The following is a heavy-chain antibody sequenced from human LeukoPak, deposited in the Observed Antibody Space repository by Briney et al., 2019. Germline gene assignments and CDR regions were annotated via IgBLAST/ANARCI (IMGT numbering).Heavy chain of an antibody. V-gene: IGHV4-4*07. CDR2: IYASGST. D-gene: IGHD6-19*01. J-gene: IGHJ5*02. CDR3: ARGMYAVAGTSWFDP. CDR1: GGSISTYY. Sequence: SETLSLTCTVSGGSISTYYWSWIRQPAGKGLEWIGRIYASGSTNYNPSLKSRVTMSVDTSKNQFSLKVSSVTAADTAVYYCARGMYAVAGTSWFDPWGPGTLATVSS.